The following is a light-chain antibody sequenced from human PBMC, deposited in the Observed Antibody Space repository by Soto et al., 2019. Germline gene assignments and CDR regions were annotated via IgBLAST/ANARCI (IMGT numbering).Light chain of an antibody. Sequence: QSVLTQPPSVSGAPGQRVTISCTGSSSNIGAGYDVHWYQQLPGTAPKLLIFDTINRPSGVPGRFSGSKSGASASLAITGLLPEDEADFFCQSFDTNLNAVLFGGGTQLTVL. CDR3: QSFDTNLNAVL. CDR2: DTI. V-gene: IGLV1-40*01. J-gene: IGLJ2*01. CDR1: SSNIGAGYD.